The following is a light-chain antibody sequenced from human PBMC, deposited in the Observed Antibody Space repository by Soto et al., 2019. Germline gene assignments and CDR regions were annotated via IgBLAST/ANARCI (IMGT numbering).Light chain of an antibody. V-gene: IGKV1-12*02. Sequence: DIQMTQSPSSVSASVGDRVTISCRASEDVSRWLGWYQQKPGKAPKLLIYAASSLQTGVPSRFSGTRSGTHFTLTISSLQPEDFATYFCRQANTFPXTCXGGXNVDIK. J-gene: IGKJ4*01. CDR2: AAS. CDR3: RQANTFPXT. CDR1: EDVSRW.